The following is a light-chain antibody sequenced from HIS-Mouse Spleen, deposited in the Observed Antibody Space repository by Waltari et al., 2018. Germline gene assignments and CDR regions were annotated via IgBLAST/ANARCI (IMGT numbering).Light chain of an antibody. CDR1: ALPKQY. Sequence: SYELTQPPSVSVSPGQTARITCSGDALPKQYAYWYKQKPGQAPVLVIYKDSERPSGIPERCSGSSSGTTVTLTISGVQAEDEADYYCQSADSSGTYSVVFGGGTKLTVL. CDR2: KDS. CDR3: QSADSSGTYSVV. V-gene: IGLV3-25*03. J-gene: IGLJ2*01.